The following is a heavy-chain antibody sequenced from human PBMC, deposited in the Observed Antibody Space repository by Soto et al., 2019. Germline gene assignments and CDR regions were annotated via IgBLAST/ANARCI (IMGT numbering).Heavy chain of an antibody. J-gene: IGHJ4*02. CDR3: ANLAVAGQSFDY. D-gene: IGHD6-19*01. V-gene: IGHV3-23*01. CDR1: GFTFGSYS. Sequence: GGSRILSCAASGFTFGSYSMILVRPAPGKGLEWVSAISGSGGSTYYAGSVKGRFTISRDNSKNTLYLQMNSLRAEDTAVYYCANLAVAGQSFDYWGQGTLVTVSS. CDR2: ISGSGGST.